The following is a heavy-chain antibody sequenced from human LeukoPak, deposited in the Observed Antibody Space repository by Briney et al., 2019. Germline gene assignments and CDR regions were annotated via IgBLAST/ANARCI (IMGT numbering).Heavy chain of an antibody. Sequence: PSETLSLTCAVYGGSFSGYCWSWIRQPPGKGLEWIGEINHSGSTNYNPSLKSRVTISVDTSKNQFSLKLSSVTAADTAVYYCARAPYGDYVGVYFDYWGQGTLVTVSS. J-gene: IGHJ4*02. CDR3: ARAPYGDYVGVYFDY. CDR1: GGSFSGYC. CDR2: INHSGST. D-gene: IGHD4-17*01. V-gene: IGHV4-34*01.